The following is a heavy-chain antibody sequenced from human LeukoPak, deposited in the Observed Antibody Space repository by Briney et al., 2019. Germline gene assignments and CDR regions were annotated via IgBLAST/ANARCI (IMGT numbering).Heavy chain of an antibody. V-gene: IGHV1-2*02. D-gene: IGHD6-19*01. Sequence: ASVKVSCKASGYTFTGYYMHWVRQAPGQGLEWMGWINPNSGGTNYAQKFQGRVTMTRDTSISTAYMELSRLRSDDTAVYYCANVDSGGSTNSSPRRKDSSGRGRFDYWGQGTLVTVSS. CDR3: ANVDSGGSTNSSPRRKDSSGRGRFDY. J-gene: IGHJ4*02. CDR2: INPNSGGT. CDR1: GYTFTGYY.